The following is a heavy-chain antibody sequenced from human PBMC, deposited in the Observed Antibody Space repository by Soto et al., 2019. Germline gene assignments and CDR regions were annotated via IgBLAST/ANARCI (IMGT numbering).Heavy chain of an antibody. CDR2: IYYGGSS. CDR1: GVSISSSSYY. J-gene: IGHJ4*02. Sequence: SETLSLTCAVSGVSISSSSYYWGWIRQPPGKGLEWIGTIYYGGSSYSNPSLKSRVTISLDTSKNQFSLTLTSVTAADTAVYYCARHGSYWGQGTLVTVYS. CDR3: ARHGSY. V-gene: IGHV4-39*01.